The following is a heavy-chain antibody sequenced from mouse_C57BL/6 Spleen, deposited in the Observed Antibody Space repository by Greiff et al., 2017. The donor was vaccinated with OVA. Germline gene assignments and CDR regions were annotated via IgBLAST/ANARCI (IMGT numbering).Heavy chain of an antibody. Sequence: EVKVVESEGGLVQPGSSMKLSCTASGFTFSDYYMAWVRQVPEKGLEWVANINYDGSSTYYLDSLKSRFIISRDNAKNILYLQMSSLKSEDTATYYCARRLLPDYAMDYWGQGTSVTVSS. V-gene: IGHV5-16*02. CDR3: ARRLLPDYAMDY. CDR2: INYDGSST. D-gene: IGHD1-1*01. CDR1: GFTFSDYY. J-gene: IGHJ4*01.